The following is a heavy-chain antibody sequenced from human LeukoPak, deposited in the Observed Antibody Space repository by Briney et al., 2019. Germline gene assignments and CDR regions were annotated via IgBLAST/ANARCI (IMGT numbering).Heavy chain of an antibody. V-gene: IGHV3-23*01. CDR3: AKTGSTAPHYYGMDV. J-gene: IGHJ6*04. CDR2: ISGSGGST. D-gene: IGHD2-2*01. CDR1: GFTFSSYT. Sequence: QPGGSLRLSCAASGFTFSSYTMSWVRQAPGKGLEWVSAISGSGGSTYYADSVKGRFAISRDNSKNTLYLQMNSLRAEDTAVYYCAKTGSTAPHYYGMDVWGKGTTVTVSS.